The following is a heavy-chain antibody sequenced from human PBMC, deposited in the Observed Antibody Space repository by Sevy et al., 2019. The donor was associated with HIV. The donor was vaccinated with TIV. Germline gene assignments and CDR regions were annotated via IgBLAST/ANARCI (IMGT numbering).Heavy chain of an antibody. D-gene: IGHD2-2*01. CDR3: ARHCSSISCSHAFDI. J-gene: IGHJ3*02. CDR1: SGSFSGYY. V-gene: IGHV4-34*01. CDR2: LNHSGSA. Sequence: SETLSLTCAVYSGSFSGYYWSWIRQPPGKGLEWIGELNHSGSANYNPSLKSRVTISVDTSKNQFSLKLSSVTAADTAVYYCARHCSSISCSHAFDIWGLGTMVTVSS.